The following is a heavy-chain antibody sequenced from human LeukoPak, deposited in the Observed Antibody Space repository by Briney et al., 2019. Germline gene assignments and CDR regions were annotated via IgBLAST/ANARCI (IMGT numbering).Heavy chain of an antibody. D-gene: IGHD2-2*01. CDR2: IYYSGST. CDR3: ARHNIVVVPAAIEPFDY. Sequence: SETLSLTRTVSGGSISSSSYYWGWIRQPPGKGLEWIGSIYYSGSTYYNPSLKSRVTISVDTSKNQFSLKLSSVTAADTAVYYCARHNIVVVPAAIEPFDYWGQGTLVTVSS. J-gene: IGHJ4*02. CDR1: GGSISSSSYY. V-gene: IGHV4-39*01.